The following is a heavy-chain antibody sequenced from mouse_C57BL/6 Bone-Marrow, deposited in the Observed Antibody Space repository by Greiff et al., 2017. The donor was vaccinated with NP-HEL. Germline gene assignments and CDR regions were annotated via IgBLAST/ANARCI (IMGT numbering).Heavy chain of an antibody. V-gene: IGHV1-26*01. CDR3: AKMGLRPVGY. CDR1: GYTFTDYY. D-gene: IGHD2-4*01. J-gene: IGHJ4*01. CDR2: INPNNGGT. Sequence: EVQLQQSGPELVKPGASVKISCKASGYTFTDYYMNWVKQSHGKSLEWIGDINPNNGGTSYNQKFKGKATLTVDKSSSTAYMELRSLTSEDSAVYYCAKMGLRPVGYWGQGTSVTVSS.